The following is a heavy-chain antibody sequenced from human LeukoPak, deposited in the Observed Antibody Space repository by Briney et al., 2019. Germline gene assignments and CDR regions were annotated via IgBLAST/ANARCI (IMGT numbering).Heavy chain of an antibody. CDR2: IYYSGST. CDR3: AREGRVIAARPADYYYMDV. J-gene: IGHJ6*03. CDR1: GGSISSHY. D-gene: IGHD6-6*01. Sequence: SETLSLTCTVSGGSISSHYWSWIRQPPGKGLEWIGYIYYSGSTNYNPSLKSRVTISVDTSKNQFSLKLSSVTAADTAVYYCAREGRVIAARPADYYYMDVWGKGTTVTVSS. V-gene: IGHV4-59*11.